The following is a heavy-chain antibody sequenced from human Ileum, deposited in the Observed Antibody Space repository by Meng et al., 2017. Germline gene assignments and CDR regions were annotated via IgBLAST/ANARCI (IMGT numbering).Heavy chain of an antibody. V-gene: IGHV3-23*01. D-gene: IGHD3-22*01. CDR2: ISGSGGGT. J-gene: IGHJ4*02. CDR3: AKPYYFDSSGYPPDY. CDR1: GFTFSSYA. Sequence: EGQRLESGGGLVQPGGSLRLSWEASGFTFSSYAMSWGRQGPGKGLEWVSGISGSGGGTYYADSVKGRFIISRDNSKNTLYLQVNSLRAEDTAVYYCAKPYYFDSSGYPPDYWGQGTLVTVSS.